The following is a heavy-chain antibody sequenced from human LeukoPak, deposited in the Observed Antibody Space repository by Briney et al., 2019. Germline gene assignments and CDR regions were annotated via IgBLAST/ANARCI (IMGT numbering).Heavy chain of an antibody. CDR2: IDEDGIRK. D-gene: IGHD3-10*01. Sequence: GGSLRLSCGASRFTFSNYWMTWVRQAPGKGLEWAANIDEDGIRKYYADSVKGRFTISRDNPKNSLLLQMNSLRAEDTAVYYCAKDPYQTYRETGSARPDYWGQGTLVTVSS. CDR1: RFTFSNYW. J-gene: IGHJ4*02. CDR3: AKDPYQTYRETGSARPDY. V-gene: IGHV3-7*03.